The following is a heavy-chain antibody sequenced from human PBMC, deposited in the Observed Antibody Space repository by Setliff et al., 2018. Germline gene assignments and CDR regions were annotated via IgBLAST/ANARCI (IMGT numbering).Heavy chain of an antibody. D-gene: IGHD3-16*01. CDR2: IDPKSGRT. Sequence: ASVKVSCKTSGYPFVGYFIYWMRQAPGQGLEWVGWIDPKSGRTKYAVKFQGRVTMTRDTSSSTIYMEVNSLTSDDTAVYFCAKQGDLAFDYWGQGTLVTVSS. CDR3: AKQGDLAFDY. J-gene: IGHJ4*02. CDR1: GYPFVGYF. V-gene: IGHV1-2*02.